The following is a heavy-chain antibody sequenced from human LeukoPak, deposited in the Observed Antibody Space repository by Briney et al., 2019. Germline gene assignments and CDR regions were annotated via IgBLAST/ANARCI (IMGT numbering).Heavy chain of an antibody. D-gene: IGHD3-22*01. CDR2: IKQDGSEK. CDR1: GFTFSSYW. J-gene: IGHJ4*02. Sequence: GGSLRLSCAASGFTFSSYWMSWVRQAPGKGLEWVANIKQDGSEKYYVDSVKGRFTISRDNAKNSLYLQMNSLRAEDTAVYYCARAKNFRHDSSGYYLYWGQGTLVTVSS. CDR3: ARAKNFRHDSSGYYLY. V-gene: IGHV3-7*01.